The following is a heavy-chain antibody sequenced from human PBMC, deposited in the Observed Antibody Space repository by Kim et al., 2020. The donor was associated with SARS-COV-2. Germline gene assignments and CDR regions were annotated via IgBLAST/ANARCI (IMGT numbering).Heavy chain of an antibody. CDR2: INPDSGVT. Sequence: ASVKVSCKASGYNITDYFIHWVRQDPGQGLEWVGRINPDSGVTSFARKSQGRVTMTRDTSINTVYMELSRLRSDDTVVYYCAKGATPTGFDYWGQGTLVT. J-gene: IGHJ4*02. CDR1: GYNITDYF. CDR3: AKGATPTGFDY. D-gene: IGHD2-2*01. V-gene: IGHV1-2*05.